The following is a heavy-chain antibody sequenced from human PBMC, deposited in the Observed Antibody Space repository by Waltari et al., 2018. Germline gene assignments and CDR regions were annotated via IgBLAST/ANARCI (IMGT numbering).Heavy chain of an antibody. CDR2: IYYSGST. Sequence: QLQLQESGPGLVKPSETLSLPCTVSGGSISSSSYYWGWIRQPPGKGLEWIGGIYYSGSTYYNPSLQRRVTISVDTSKNQCSLKLSSVTAADTAVYYCASVAGALDYWGQGTLVTVSS. CDR3: ASVAGALDY. V-gene: IGHV4-39*07. CDR1: GGSISSSSYY. D-gene: IGHD6-19*01. J-gene: IGHJ4*02.